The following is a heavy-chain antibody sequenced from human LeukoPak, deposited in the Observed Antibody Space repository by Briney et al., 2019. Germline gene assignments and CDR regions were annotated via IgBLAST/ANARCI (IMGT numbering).Heavy chain of an antibody. Sequence: ASVKVSCKVSGYTLTELPMHWVRQAPGQGLEWMGWINPNSGGTKYAQKFQDRVTMTRDTSIITAYMELSRLTSDDTAVYYCARGEEKAYYYESSGYLGDYWGEGSLVSVSS. D-gene: IGHD3-22*01. CDR3: ARGEEKAYYYESSGYLGDY. J-gene: IGHJ4*02. CDR1: GYTLTELP. CDR2: INPNSGGT. V-gene: IGHV1-2*02.